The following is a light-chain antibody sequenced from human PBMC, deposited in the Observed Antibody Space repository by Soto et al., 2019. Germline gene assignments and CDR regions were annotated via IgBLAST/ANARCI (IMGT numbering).Light chain of an antibody. CDR2: DVS. CDR3: CSYAGSYTSPYV. V-gene: IGLV2-11*01. Sequence: QSVLTQPRSVSGSPGQSVTISCTGTSXDFGGYNYVSWYQHHPGKAPKLMIYDVSKRPSGVPDRFSGSKSGNTASLTISGLQAEDEADYYCCSYAGSYTSPYVFGTGTKVTVL. CDR1: SXDFGGYNY. J-gene: IGLJ1*01.